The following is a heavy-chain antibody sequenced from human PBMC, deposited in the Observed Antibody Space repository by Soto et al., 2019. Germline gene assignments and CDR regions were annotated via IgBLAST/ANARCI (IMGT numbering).Heavy chain of an antibody. V-gene: IGHV4-30-2*01. J-gene: IGHJ4*02. Sequence: PSETLSLTCAVSGGSISSGGYSWSWIRQPPGKGLEWIGYIYHSGSTYYNPSLKSRVTISVDRSKNQFSLKLSSVTAADTAVYYWARGAEGYGGGGGGSGGQLTSYYLDYWGQGTLVTVSS. CDR2: IYHSGST. CDR3: ARGAEGYGGGGGGSGGQLTSYYLDY. D-gene: IGHD2-15*01. CDR1: GGSISSGGYS.